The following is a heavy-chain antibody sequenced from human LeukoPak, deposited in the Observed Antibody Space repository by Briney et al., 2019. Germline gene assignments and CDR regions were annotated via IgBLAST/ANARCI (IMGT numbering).Heavy chain of an antibody. V-gene: IGHV3-74*01. D-gene: IGHD6-13*01. CDR1: GFTFSNEW. CDR2: ISDDGTTT. CDR3: AGTWSFDY. J-gene: IGHJ4*02. Sequence: AGGSLRLSCAVSGFTFSNEWMHWVRQAPGKGLLWVSRISDDGTTTNYADSVKGRFTISRDNAKNMLYLQMDSLRAEDRAVYYCAGTWSFDYWGQGTLVTVSS.